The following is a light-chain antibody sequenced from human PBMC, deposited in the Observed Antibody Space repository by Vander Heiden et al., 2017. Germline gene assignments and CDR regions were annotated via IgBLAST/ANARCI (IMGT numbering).Light chain of an antibody. Sequence: ELVLTQSPGTLSLSPGERATLSCRASQSVSSSYLAWYQQKPGQAPRLLIYGASSRATGIPDRFSGSGSGTDFTLTISRLEPEDFAVYYCQQYGSSPFTFDPGTKVDIK. V-gene: IGKV3-20*01. CDR3: QQYGSSPFT. CDR1: QSVSSSY. CDR2: GAS. J-gene: IGKJ3*01.